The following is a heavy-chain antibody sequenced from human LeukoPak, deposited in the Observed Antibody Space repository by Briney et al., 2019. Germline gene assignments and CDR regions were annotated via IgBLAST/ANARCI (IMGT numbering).Heavy chain of an antibody. CDR3: ASLYDSSGYYLENWFDP. CDR2: IRSSSSYI. J-gene: IGHJ5*02. Sequence: KPGGSLRLSCAASGFTFSSYSMNWVRQAPGKGLEWVSSIRSSSSYIYYADSVKGRFTISRDNAKNSLYLQMNSLRAEDTAVYYCASLYDSSGYYLENWFDPWGQGTLVTVSS. V-gene: IGHV3-21*01. CDR1: GFTFSSYS. D-gene: IGHD3-22*01.